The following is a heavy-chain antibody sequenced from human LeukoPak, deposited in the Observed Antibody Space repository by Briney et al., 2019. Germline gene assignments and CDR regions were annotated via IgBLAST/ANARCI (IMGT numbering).Heavy chain of an antibody. CDR3: VRGVGSSTSCYVRAFDI. V-gene: IGHV3-52*01. CDR1: GFTFSNSW. Sequence: GGSLRPSCAASGFTFSNSWMHWVCQAPEKGLEWVADIKCDGSEKCYVDSVKGRLTISRDNAKNSLYLQVNSLRAEDMTVYYCVRGVGSSTSCYVRAFDIWGQGTMVTVSS. CDR2: IKCDGSEK. J-gene: IGHJ3*02. D-gene: IGHD2-2*01.